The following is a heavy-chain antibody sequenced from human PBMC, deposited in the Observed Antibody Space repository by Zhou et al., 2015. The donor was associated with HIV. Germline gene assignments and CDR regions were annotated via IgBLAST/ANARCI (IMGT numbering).Heavy chain of an antibody. CDR3: ARDCGADCYCGADCYSHYYFDY. CDR2: INTGAGDT. J-gene: IGHJ4*02. Sequence: QAHLVQSGAEEKKPGDSVKVSCKASGYTFNKFAIHWVRQAPGQRPEWMAWINTGAGDTIYTQRFQGRITVIRDTSASTVYMELSGLTSEDTAVYYCARDCGADCYCGADCYSHYYFDYVGPGNLVTVSS. CDR1: GYTFNKFA. D-gene: IGHD2-21*02. V-gene: IGHV1-3*05.